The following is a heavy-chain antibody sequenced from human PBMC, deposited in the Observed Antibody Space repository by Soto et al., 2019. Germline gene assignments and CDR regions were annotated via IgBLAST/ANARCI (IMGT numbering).Heavy chain of an antibody. D-gene: IGHD3-10*01. CDR2: IYSGGST. Sequence: EVQLVESGGGLVQPGGSLRLSCAASGFTVSSNYMSWVRQAPGKGLEWVSVIYSGGSTYYADSVKGRFTISRDNSKNTLYLQMNSLRAEDTAVYYCVRDFTYGSGSYLYYYGMDVWGQGTTVTVSS. J-gene: IGHJ6*02. V-gene: IGHV3-66*01. CDR3: VRDFTYGSGSYLYYYGMDV. CDR1: GFTVSSNY.